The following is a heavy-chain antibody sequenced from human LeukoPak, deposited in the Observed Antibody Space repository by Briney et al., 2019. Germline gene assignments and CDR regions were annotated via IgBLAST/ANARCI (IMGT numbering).Heavy chain of an antibody. D-gene: IGHD2-15*01. Sequence: PGGSLRLSCAASGFTFSSYSMNWVRQAPGKGLEWVSYISSSSSTIYYADSVKGRFTISRDNAKNSLYLQMNSLRAEDTAVYYCAREGFVVVVAATPNYFDYWGQGTLVTVSS. CDR2: ISSSSSTI. V-gene: IGHV3-48*04. CDR3: AREGFVVVVAATPNYFDY. J-gene: IGHJ4*02. CDR1: GFTFSSYS.